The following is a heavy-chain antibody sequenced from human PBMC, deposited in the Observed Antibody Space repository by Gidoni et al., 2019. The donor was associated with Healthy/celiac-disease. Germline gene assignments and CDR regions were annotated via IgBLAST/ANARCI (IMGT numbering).Heavy chain of an antibody. Sequence: EVQLVESGGGLVKPGGSLRLSCAASGFTFSSYSMNWVRQAPGKGLELVSSISSSSSDIYYADSVKGRFTISRDNAKNSLYLQMNSLRAVDTAVYYCAREGSSSPLDAFDIWGQGTMVTVSS. V-gene: IGHV3-21*01. J-gene: IGHJ3*02. CDR1: GFTFSSYS. CDR3: AREGSSSPLDAFDI. CDR2: ISSSSSDI. D-gene: IGHD6-6*01.